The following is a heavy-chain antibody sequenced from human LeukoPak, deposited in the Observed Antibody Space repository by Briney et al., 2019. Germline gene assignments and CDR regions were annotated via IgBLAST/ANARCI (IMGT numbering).Heavy chain of an antibody. CDR1: GYTFTGYY. CDR3: ARDRNGGSGWLNWFDP. J-gene: IGHJ5*02. CDR2: INPNSGGT. Sequence: ASVKVSCKASGYTFTGYYMHWVRQAPGQGLEWMGWINPNSGGTNYAQEFEGWVTMSRDTSISTAYIEPSRLRSDDTAVYYCARDRNGGSGWLNWFDPWGQGTLVTVSS. D-gene: IGHD6-19*01. V-gene: IGHV1-2*04.